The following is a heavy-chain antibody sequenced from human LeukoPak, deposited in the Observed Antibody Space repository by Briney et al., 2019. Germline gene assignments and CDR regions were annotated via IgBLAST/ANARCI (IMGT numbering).Heavy chain of an antibody. D-gene: IGHD4-17*01. Sequence: PSETLSLTCTVSGGSISSYYWSWIRQPPGKGLEWIGYIYYGGSTNYNPSLKSRVTISVDTSKNQFSLKLSSVTAADTAVYYCARGGSRLRCDYWGQGTLVTVSS. V-gene: IGHV4-59*01. CDR3: ARGGSRLRCDY. J-gene: IGHJ4*02. CDR1: GGSISSYY. CDR2: IYYGGST.